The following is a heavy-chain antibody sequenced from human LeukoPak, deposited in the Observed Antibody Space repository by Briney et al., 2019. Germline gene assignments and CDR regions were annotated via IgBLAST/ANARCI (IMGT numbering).Heavy chain of an antibody. CDR1: GFTVSNNY. D-gene: IGHD6-6*01. V-gene: IGHV3-66*01. J-gene: IGHJ4*02. CDR2: IYSGCAT. Sequence: GGSLRLSCAASGFTVSNNYMRWVRQAPGKGLEWVSLIYSGCATFYADAVKGRFTISRDGSKNTLYLQMNSLRAEGTAVYYCARDPPAVAANTYGWGQGTLVTVSS. CDR3: ARDPPAVAANTYG.